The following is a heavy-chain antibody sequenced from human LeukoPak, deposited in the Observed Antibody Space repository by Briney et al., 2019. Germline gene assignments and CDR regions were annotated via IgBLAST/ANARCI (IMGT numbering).Heavy chain of an antibody. V-gene: IGHV3-23*01. D-gene: IGHD5-18*01. CDR2: INGSGGST. CDR3: AKRIQSAMATGY. CDR1: GFTFSSYA. J-gene: IGHJ4*02. Sequence: PGGSLRLSCAASGFTFSSYAVNWVRQAPGKGLEWVSDINGSGGSTYYADSVKGRFTISRDNSKNTLSLQMNSLRAEDTAVYYCAKRIQSAMATGYWGQGTLVTVPS.